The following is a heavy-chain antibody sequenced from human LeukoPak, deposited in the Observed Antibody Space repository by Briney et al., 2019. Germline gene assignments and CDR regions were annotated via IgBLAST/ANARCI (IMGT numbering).Heavy chain of an antibody. Sequence: GWSLRLSCSAAGFSSSSYWISCCRQAPAEGLEWVANIKQDGSEKYYVDSVKGRFTISRDNAKNSLYLQMNSLRAEDTAVYYCACSRTFDYWGQGTLVTVSS. CDR2: IKQDGSEK. D-gene: IGHD6-13*01. CDR3: ACSRTFDY. V-gene: IGHV3-7*03. J-gene: IGHJ4*02. CDR1: GFSSSSYW.